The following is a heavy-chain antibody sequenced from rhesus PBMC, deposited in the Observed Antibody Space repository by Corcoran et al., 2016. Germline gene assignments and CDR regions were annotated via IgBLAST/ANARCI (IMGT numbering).Heavy chain of an antibody. CDR3: ARYHAPPAYNWNVFLDY. D-gene: IGHD1-7*02. CDR2: INGNSGST. CDR1: GGSFSSSW. Sequence: QVQLQESGPGLVKPSETLSLTCAVSGGSFSSSWWSWTRQPPGKGLEWIGEINGNSGSTNYNPSLKSRVTISKDASKNQFSLKLSSVTAADTAVYYCARYHAPPAYNWNVFLDYWGQGVLVTVSS. J-gene: IGHJ4*01. V-gene: IGHV4-80*01.